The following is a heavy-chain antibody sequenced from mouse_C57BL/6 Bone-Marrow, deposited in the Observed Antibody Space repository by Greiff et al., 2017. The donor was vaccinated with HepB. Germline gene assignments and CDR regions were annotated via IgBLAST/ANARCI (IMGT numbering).Heavy chain of an antibody. CDR2: IYPGNSDT. CDR3: TRFGIYYYGSSPYYAMDY. CDR1: GYTFTSYW. V-gene: IGHV1-5*01. D-gene: IGHD1-1*01. Sequence: VQLKESGAELVKPGASVKMSCKASGYTFTSYWITWVKQRPGQGLEWIGAIYPGNSDTSYNQKFKGKAKLTAVTSASTAYMELSSLTNEDSAVYYCTRFGIYYYGSSPYYAMDYWGQGTSVTVSS. J-gene: IGHJ4*01.